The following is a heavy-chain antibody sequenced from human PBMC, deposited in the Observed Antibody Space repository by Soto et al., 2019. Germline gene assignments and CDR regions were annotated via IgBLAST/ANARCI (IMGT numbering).Heavy chain of an antibody. CDR1: SGSISSYY. V-gene: IGHV4-59*08. Sequence: NPSETLSLTCTVSSGSISSYYWSWIRQPPGKGLEWIGYIHYTGNTNSNPSLKGRVTLSIDPSWNQFSLKLSSVTAADTAVYYCARHATLGNYFDYWGQGTLVTVSS. J-gene: IGHJ4*02. CDR2: IHYTGNT. CDR3: ARHATLGNYFDY. D-gene: IGHD3-16*01.